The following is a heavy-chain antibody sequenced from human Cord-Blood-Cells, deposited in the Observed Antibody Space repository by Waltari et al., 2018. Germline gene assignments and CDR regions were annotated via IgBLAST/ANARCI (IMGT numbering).Heavy chain of an antibody. CDR1: GGSISSSSYY. CDR3: ARHGHSSGWYYYYGMDV. Sequence: QLQLQESGPGLVKPSETLSLTCTVSGGSISSSSYYWAWIRPPPGKGLEWIGSIYYSGSTYYNPSLKSRVTISVDTSKNQFSLKLSSVTAADTAVYYCARHGHSSGWYYYYGMDVWGQGTTVTVSS. V-gene: IGHV4-39*01. D-gene: IGHD6-19*01. CDR2: IYYSGST. J-gene: IGHJ6*02.